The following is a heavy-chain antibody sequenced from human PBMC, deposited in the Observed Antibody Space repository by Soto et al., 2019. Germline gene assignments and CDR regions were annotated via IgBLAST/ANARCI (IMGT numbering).Heavy chain of an antibody. V-gene: IGHV3-33*01. CDR1: GFTFSSYS. Sequence: GGSLRLSCAASGFTFSSYSMHWVRQAPGKGLEWVAVIWYDGSNKYYADSVKGRFTISRDNSKNTLYLQMNSLRAEDTAVYYCAREGYSSGWYDYWGQGTLVTVSS. CDR3: AREGYSSGWYDY. J-gene: IGHJ4*02. CDR2: IWYDGSNK. D-gene: IGHD6-19*01.